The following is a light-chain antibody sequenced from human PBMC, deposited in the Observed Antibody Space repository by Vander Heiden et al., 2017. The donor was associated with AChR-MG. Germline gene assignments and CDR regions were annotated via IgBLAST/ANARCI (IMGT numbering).Light chain of an antibody. Sequence: DIQMTQSPDSLSASIGDRVIIACQASQDIRRKINWYQQKPGKAPKLLISDASSLETGVPSRFSGSGSGTDFRLIISSLQTEDLATYYCQQYDDLPLAFGGGTKVEIK. J-gene: IGKJ4*01. V-gene: IGKV1-33*01. CDR1: QDIRRK. CDR3: QQYDDLPLA. CDR2: DAS.